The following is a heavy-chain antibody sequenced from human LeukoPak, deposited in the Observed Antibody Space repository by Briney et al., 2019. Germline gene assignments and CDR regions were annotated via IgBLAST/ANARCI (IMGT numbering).Heavy chain of an antibody. CDR3: ARAPQYCSGGSCYFFAGREYYFDY. Sequence: ASVKVSCKASGYTFTSYGISWVRQAPGQGLEWRGWISAYNGNTNYAQKLQGRVTMTTDTSTSTAYMELRSLRSDDTAVYYCARAPQYCSGGSCYFFAGREYYFDYWGQGTLVTVSS. J-gene: IGHJ4*02. V-gene: IGHV1-18*01. CDR1: GYTFTSYG. CDR2: ISAYNGNT. D-gene: IGHD2-15*01.